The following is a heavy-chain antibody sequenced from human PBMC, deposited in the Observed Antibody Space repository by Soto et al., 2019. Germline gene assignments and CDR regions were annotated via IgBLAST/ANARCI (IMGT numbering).Heavy chain of an antibody. CDR2: HYYSGNT. D-gene: IGHD3-10*01. CDR3: ACYSRFGMDV. V-gene: IGHV4-30-4*01. CDR1: GCSISSGHNY. J-gene: IGHJ6*02. Sequence: TLSLTCSVSGCSISSGHNYWRCIRQPPWKCLECIVNHYYSGNTYYNPSLKRRLIISIDTAKNQCSRKLGSVTGADTAGYYCACYSRFGMDVWGEATTLTVPS.